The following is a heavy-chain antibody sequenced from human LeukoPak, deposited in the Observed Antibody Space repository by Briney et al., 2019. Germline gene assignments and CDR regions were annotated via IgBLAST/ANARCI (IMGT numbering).Heavy chain of an antibody. CDR1: GYTFTSYG. CDR2: ISAYNGNT. Sequence: ASVKVSCKASGYTFTSYGISWVRQAPGRGLEWMGWISAYNGNTNYAQKLQGRVTMTTDTSTSTAYMELRSLRSDDTAVYYCARDLTFDWLLAIDYWGQGALVTVSS. V-gene: IGHV1-18*01. CDR3: ARDLTFDWLLAIDY. J-gene: IGHJ4*02. D-gene: IGHD3-9*01.